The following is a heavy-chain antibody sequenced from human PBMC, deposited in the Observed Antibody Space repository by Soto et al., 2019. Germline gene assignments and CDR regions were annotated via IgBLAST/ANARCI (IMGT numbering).Heavy chain of an antibody. CDR2: NIPIFGTA. J-gene: IGHJ6*02. V-gene: IGHV1-69*13. CDR3: AIGAVLAGYYYGMDV. D-gene: IGHD3-10*02. Sequence: ASVKVSCKASGVTFSSYAISWVRQAPGQGLEWRGGNIPIFGTANYAQKSQGRVTITADESTSTAYMELSSLRSEDTAVYYCAIGAVLAGYYYGMDVWGQGPTVTVSS. CDR1: GVTFSSYA.